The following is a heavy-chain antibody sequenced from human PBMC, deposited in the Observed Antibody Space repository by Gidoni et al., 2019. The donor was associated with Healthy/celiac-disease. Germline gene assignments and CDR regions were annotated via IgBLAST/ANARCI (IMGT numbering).Heavy chain of an antibody. J-gene: IGHJ4*02. V-gene: IGHV1-18*04. CDR3: ARTLRYFDWLLLGLDY. D-gene: IGHD3-9*01. Sequence: QVQLVQSGAEVTKPGASVKVSCKASGYTFTSHGIIWVRQAPGQGLEWMGWISAYNGNTNYAQKLQGRVTMTTDTSTSTAYMELRSLRSDDTAVYYCARTLRYFDWLLLGLDYWGQGTLVTVSS. CDR2: ISAYNGNT. CDR1: GYTFTSHG.